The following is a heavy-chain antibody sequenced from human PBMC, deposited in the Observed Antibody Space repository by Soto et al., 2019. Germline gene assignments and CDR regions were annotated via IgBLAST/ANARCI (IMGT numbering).Heavy chain of an antibody. J-gene: IGHJ6*02. D-gene: IGHD4-17*01. V-gene: IGHV4-59*01. Sequence: TSETLSLTCTVSGGSISSYYWSWIRQPPGKGLEWIGYIYYSGSTNYNPSLKSRVTISVDTSKNQFSLKLSSVTAADTAVYYCAREVVTTNYYYGMDVWGQGATVTVSS. CDR2: IYYSGST. CDR1: GGSISSYY. CDR3: AREVVTTNYYYGMDV.